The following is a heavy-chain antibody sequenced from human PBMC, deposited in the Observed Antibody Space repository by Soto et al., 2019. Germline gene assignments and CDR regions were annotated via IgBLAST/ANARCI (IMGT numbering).Heavy chain of an antibody. CDR1: GASISSNDCY. V-gene: IGHV4-30-4*01. J-gene: IGHJ6*02. Sequence: SETLSLTCSVSGASISSNDCYWSWIRQPPGKGLEWIGYTHYSGRTYYNPSLKSRVIISVDTSKNQFSLKLSSVTAADTAVYYCARDRNYYGSGTYYRDYYYGMDVWGQGTTVTVSS. D-gene: IGHD3-10*01. CDR3: ARDRNYYGSGTYYRDYYYGMDV. CDR2: THYSGRT.